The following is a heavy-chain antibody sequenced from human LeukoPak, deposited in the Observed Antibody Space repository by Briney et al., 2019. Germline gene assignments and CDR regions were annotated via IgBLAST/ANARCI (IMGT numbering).Heavy chain of an antibody. CDR3: AKPPRSGYSSSLFDY. V-gene: IGHV3-23*01. D-gene: IGHD6-6*01. CDR1: GFTFSSYA. CDR2: ISGSGGST. J-gene: IGHJ4*02. Sequence: PGGSLRLSCAASGFTFSSYAMSWVRQAPGKGLEWVSAISGSGGSTYYADSVKGRFTISRDNSKNTLYLQMNSLRAEDTAVYYCAKPPRSGYSSSLFDYWGQGTLVTVSS.